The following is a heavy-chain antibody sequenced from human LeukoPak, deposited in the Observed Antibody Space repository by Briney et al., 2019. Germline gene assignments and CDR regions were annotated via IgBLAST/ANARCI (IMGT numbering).Heavy chain of an antibody. Sequence: GGSLRLSCTGSGFSFYDYSMNWVRLAPGKGLEWVSCISSSSTYIYYADSVKGRFSISRENAKKSMYLQMNSLRAEDTAVYYCSRAPYSSAPYLEYFQHWGHGTLVTVSS. J-gene: IGHJ1*01. CDR2: ISSSSTYI. V-gene: IGHV3-21*01. D-gene: IGHD6-25*01. CDR1: GFSFYDYS. CDR3: SRAPYSSAPYLEYFQH.